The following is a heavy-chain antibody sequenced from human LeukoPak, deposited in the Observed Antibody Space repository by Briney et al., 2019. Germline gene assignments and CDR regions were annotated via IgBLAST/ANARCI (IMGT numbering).Heavy chain of an antibody. CDR3: ARARWYSCDY. J-gene: IGHJ4*02. V-gene: IGHV3-74*01. CDR1: GFTFSGHW. D-gene: IGHD5-24*01. Sequence: QTGGSLRLSCAVSGFTFSGHWMFWVRQAPGKGLEWVSSDGSSTGYTDSVKGRFTVSRDNAKNTLYLQMYSLRAEDTAVYYCARARWYSCDYWGQGTLVTVSS. CDR2: DGSST.